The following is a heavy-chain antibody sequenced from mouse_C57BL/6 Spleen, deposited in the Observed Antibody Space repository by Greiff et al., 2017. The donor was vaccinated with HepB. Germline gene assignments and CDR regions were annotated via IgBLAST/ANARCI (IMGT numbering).Heavy chain of an antibody. CDR1: GYTFTSYW. Sequence: VQLQQPGAELVKPGASVKMSCKASGYTFTSYWITWVKQRPGQGLEWIGDIYPGSGSTNYNEKFKSKAPLTVDTSSSTSYMQLSSLTSEVSAVYDCARWTVYDGYYEAWFAYWGQGTLVTVSA. D-gene: IGHD2-3*01. J-gene: IGHJ3*01. CDR2: IYPGSGST. CDR3: ARWTVYDGYYEAWFAY. V-gene: IGHV1-55*01.